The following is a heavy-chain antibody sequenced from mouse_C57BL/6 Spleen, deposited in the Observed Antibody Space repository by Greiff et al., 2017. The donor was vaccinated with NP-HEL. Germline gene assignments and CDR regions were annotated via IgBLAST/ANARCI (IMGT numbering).Heavy chain of an antibody. V-gene: IGHV1-55*01. D-gene: IGHD2-4*01. CDR1: GYTFTSYW. CDR2: IYPGSGST. CDR3: ARWNYDVYYAMDY. J-gene: IGHJ4*01. Sequence: QVQLQQPGAELVKPGASVKTSCKASGYTFTSYWITWVKQRPGQGLEWIGDIYPGSGSTNYNEKFKSKATLTVDTSSSTAYMQLSSLTSEDSAVYYCARWNYDVYYAMDYWGQGTSVTVSS.